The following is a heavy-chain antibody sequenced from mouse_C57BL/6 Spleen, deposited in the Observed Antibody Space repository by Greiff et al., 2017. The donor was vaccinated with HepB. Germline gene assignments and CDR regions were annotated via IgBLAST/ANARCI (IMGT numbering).Heavy chain of an antibody. CDR3: ARGNSNYAAWFAY. CDR2: IYPGSGST. CDR1: GYTFTSYW. V-gene: IGHV1-55*01. J-gene: IGHJ3*01. D-gene: IGHD2-5*01. Sequence: VQLQQSGAELVKPGASVKMSCKASGYTFTSYWITWVKQRPGQGLEWIGDIYPGSGSTNYNEKFKSKATLTVDTSSSTAYLQLSSLTSEDSAFYYCARGNSNYAAWFAYWGQGTLVTVSA.